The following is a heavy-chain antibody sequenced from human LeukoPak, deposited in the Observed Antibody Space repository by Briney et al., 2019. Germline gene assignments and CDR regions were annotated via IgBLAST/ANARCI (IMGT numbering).Heavy chain of an antibody. CDR1: GFAFSSYP. CDR2: LSGDGSRT. CDR3: AREGVPGTLDY. D-gene: IGHD2-15*01. Sequence: GGSLRLSCAGSGFAFSSYPMHWVRQAPGKGLESVSALSGDGSRTYYANSVKARFTISRDNSKNTLFLQMGSLTTEDMAVYYCAREGVPGTLDYWGQGTLVTVSS. V-gene: IGHV3-64*01. J-gene: IGHJ4*02.